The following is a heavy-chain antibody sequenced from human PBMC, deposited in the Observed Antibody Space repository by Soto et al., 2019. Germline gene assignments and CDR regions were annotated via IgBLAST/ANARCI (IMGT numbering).Heavy chain of an antibody. J-gene: IGHJ6*02. Sequence: EASVKVSCKASGGTFSSYAISWVRQAPGQGLEWMGGIIPIFGTANYAQKFQGRVTITADESTSTAYMELSSLRSEDTAVYYCARDLEESSYYYGMDVWGQGTTVTVSS. V-gene: IGHV1-69*13. CDR2: IIPIFGTA. CDR1: GGTFSSYA. D-gene: IGHD3-16*01. CDR3: ARDLEESSYYYGMDV.